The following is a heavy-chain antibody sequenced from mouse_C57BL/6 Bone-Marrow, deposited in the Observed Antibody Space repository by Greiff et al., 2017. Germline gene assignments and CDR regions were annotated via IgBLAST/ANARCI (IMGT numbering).Heavy chain of an antibody. V-gene: IGHV1-55*01. CDR2: IYPGSGST. J-gene: IGHJ1*03. D-gene: IGHD2-3*01. CDR1: GYTFTSYW. Sequence: QVQLQQPGAELVKPGASVKMSCKASGYTFTSYWITWVNQRPGQGLEWIGDIYPGSGSTNYNEKFKSKATLTVDTSSSTAYMQLSSLTSEDSAVYYCARYGYYNWYFDVWGTGTTVTVSS. CDR3: ARYGYYNWYFDV.